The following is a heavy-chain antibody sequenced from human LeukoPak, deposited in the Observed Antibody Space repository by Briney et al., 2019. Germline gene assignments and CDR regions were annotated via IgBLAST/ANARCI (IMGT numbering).Heavy chain of an antibody. D-gene: IGHD2-2*01. Sequence: PGGSLRLSCAAAGFTFSSYDMHWVRQGTGKGLEWVSAIGTAGDTYYPDSVKGRFTTSRENAKNSLYLQVNSLRAEDTAVYYCARGGYQLLSTANWFDPWGQGTLVTVSS. CDR3: ARGGYQLLSTANWFDP. V-gene: IGHV3-13*01. CDR2: IGTAGDT. J-gene: IGHJ5*02. CDR1: GFTFSSYD.